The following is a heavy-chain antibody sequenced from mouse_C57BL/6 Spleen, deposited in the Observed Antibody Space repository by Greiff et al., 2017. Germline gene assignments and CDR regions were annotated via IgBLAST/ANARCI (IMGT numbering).Heavy chain of an antibody. Sequence: EVQRVESGPGLVKPSQSLSLTCSVTGYSITSGYYWNWIRQFPGNKLEWMGYISYDGSNNYNPSLKNRISITRDTSKNQFFLKLNSVTTEDTATYYCARDHLGDAMDYWGQGTSVTVSS. V-gene: IGHV3-6*01. CDR2: ISYDGSN. J-gene: IGHJ4*01. CDR1: GYSITSGYY. D-gene: IGHD4-1*01. CDR3: ARDHLGDAMDY.